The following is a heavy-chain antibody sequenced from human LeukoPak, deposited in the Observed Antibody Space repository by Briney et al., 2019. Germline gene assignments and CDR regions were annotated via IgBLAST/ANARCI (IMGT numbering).Heavy chain of an antibody. D-gene: IGHD6-6*01. CDR3: ARILVGYSSSSYFDY. J-gene: IGHJ4*02. Sequence: GGSLRLSCAASGFTFSSYWMHWARQAPGKGLLWVSRINSDGSSTSYADSVKGRFTISRDNAKNTLYLQMNSLRAEDTAVYYCARILVGYSSSSYFDYWGQGTLVTVSS. CDR2: INSDGSST. CDR1: GFTFSSYW. V-gene: IGHV3-74*01.